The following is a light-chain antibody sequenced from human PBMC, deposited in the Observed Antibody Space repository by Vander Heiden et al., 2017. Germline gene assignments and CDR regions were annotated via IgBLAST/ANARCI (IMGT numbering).Light chain of an antibody. CDR3: QSADSSGTYVV. Sequence: SYELTQPPSVSVSPGQTARITGAGEALPKQYAYWYHQKPGQAPVLVIYQDSERPSGIPERFSGSSSGTTVTVTISGVQAEDEADYYCQSADSSGTYVVVGGGTKLTVL. V-gene: IGLV3-25*03. J-gene: IGLJ2*01. CDR2: QDS. CDR1: ALPKQY.